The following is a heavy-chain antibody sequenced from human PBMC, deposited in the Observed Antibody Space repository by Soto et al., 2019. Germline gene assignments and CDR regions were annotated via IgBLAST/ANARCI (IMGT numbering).Heavy chain of an antibody. Sequence: PGGSLRLSCAASGLTFSSYGMHWVRQAPGKGLEWVAVISYDGSNKYYADSVKGRFTISRDNSKNTLYLQMNSLRAEDTAVYYCAKSVSRYFDWLLPPPPWSVDYWGQGTLVTVSS. V-gene: IGHV3-30*18. J-gene: IGHJ4*02. CDR3: AKSVSRYFDWLLPPPPWSVDY. CDR1: GLTFSSYG. D-gene: IGHD3-9*01. CDR2: ISYDGSNK.